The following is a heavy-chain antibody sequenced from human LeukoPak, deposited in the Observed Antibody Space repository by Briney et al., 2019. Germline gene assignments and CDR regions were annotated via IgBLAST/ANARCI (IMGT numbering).Heavy chain of an antibody. Sequence: PGGSLRLSCAASGFSVSTNYMNWVRQAPGKGLEWVSVIYSGGSTYYADSVKGRFTISRDNSKNTLYLQMNSLRAEDTAMYYCARDLTTVTETYYYYYYGMAVWGKGTTVTVSS. J-gene: IGHJ6*04. D-gene: IGHD4-17*01. CDR3: ARDLTTVTETYYYYYYGMAV. CDR1: GFSVSTNY. CDR2: IYSGGST. V-gene: IGHV3-66*02.